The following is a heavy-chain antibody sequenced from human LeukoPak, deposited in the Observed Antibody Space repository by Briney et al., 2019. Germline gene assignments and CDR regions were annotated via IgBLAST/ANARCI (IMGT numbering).Heavy chain of an antibody. V-gene: IGHV1-2*02. D-gene: IGHD3-9*01. J-gene: IGHJ4*02. CDR3: ARDDVLRYFDWLLEGVPDY. CDR1: GYTFTGYY. Sequence: ASVKVSCKASGYTFTGYYMHWVRQAPGQGLEWMGWINPNSGGTNHAQKFQGRVTMTRDTSISTAYMELSRLRSDDTAVYYCARDDVLRYFDWLLEGVPDYWGQGTLVTVSS. CDR2: INPNSGGT.